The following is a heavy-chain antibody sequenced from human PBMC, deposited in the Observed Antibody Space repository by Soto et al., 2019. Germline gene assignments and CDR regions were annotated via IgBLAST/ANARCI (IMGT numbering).Heavy chain of an antibody. Sequence: SETLSLTCTVSGAALSSGGYFYTWVRQPPGKGLEWLGYIYNSGGTNYNTSLKSRVTISLDKSKSQFSLRLISVTAADTAVYYCTREQSDDNYFDPWGQGTLVTVSS. CDR2: IYNSGGT. CDR3: TREQSDDNYFDP. V-gene: IGHV4-61*08. D-gene: IGHD6-19*01. J-gene: IGHJ5*02. CDR1: GAALSSGGYF.